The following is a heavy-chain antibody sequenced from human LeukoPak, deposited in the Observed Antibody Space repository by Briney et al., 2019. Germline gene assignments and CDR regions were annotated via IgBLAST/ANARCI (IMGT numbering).Heavy chain of an antibody. CDR2: TYSSGTT. Sequence: GGSLRLSCAASGFTVSSNYMSWVRQAPGKGLEYISVTYSSGTTYYADSVRDRFTISRDNSRNTLYLQMNSLRPEDTAVYYCASGPLKAVAGTRKYFQHWGQGTLVTVSS. J-gene: IGHJ1*01. CDR1: GFTVSSNY. D-gene: IGHD6-19*01. CDR3: ASGPLKAVAGTRKYFQH. V-gene: IGHV3-53*01.